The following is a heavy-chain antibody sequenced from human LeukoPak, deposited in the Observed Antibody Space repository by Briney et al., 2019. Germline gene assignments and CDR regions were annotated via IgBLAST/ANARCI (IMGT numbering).Heavy chain of an antibody. V-gene: IGHV1-3*01. J-gene: IGHJ5*02. D-gene: IGHD3-10*01. CDR3: ARASSGSLSTWFGELFDWYDP. Sequence: GASVKVSCTASGYIFTTHAMHWLRQAPGQRPEWMGWINAGSGYTKYSQKFQGRVTISRDTSASTVYMELRSLGSEDTAVYYCARASSGSLSTWFGELFDWYDPWGQGTLVTVSS. CDR1: GYIFTTHA. CDR2: INAGSGYT.